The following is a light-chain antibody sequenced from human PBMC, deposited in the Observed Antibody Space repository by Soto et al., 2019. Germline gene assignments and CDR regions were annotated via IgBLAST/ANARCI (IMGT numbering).Light chain of an antibody. CDR3: SSYTCSSTLSSV. Sequence: QSVLTQPASVSGSPGQSITISCTGTSSDVGGYNYVSWYQQHPGKAPKLMIYDVGNRPSGVSNRFSGSKSGNTASLTISGLQAEDEADYYCSSYTCSSTLSSVLGTGTRSPS. J-gene: IGLJ1*01. CDR1: SSDVGGYNY. V-gene: IGLV2-14*01. CDR2: DVG.